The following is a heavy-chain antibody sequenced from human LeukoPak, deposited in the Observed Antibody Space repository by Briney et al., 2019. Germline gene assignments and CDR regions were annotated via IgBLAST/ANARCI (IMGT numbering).Heavy chain of an antibody. Sequence: PGGSLRLSCAASGFTFSSYAMHWVRQAPGKGLEWVAVISYDGSNKYYADSVKGRFTISRDNSKNTLYLQMNSLRAEDTAVYYCARALGPTYYFDYWGQGTLVTVSS. CDR1: GFTFSSYA. J-gene: IGHJ4*02. CDR3: ARALGPTYYFDY. D-gene: IGHD7-27*01. V-gene: IGHV3-30-3*01. CDR2: ISYDGSNK.